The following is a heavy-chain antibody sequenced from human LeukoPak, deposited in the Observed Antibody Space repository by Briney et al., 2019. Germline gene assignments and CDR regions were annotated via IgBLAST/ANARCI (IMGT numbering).Heavy chain of an antibody. J-gene: IGHJ4*02. D-gene: IGHD5-24*01. Sequence: ASVKVSCKVSGGTFSSYAISWVRQAPGQGLEWMGGIIPIFGTANYAQKFQGRVTITADESTSTAYMELSSLRSEDTAVYYCARGGLEMENNYWGQGTLVTVSS. CDR1: GGTFSSYA. CDR3: ARGGLEMENNY. V-gene: IGHV1-69*13. CDR2: IIPIFGTA.